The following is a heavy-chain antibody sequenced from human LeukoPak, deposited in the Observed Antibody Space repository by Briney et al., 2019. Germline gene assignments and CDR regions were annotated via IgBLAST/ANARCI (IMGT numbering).Heavy chain of an antibody. CDR1: GFTVSSNY. CDR3: ARDRFKANTYYYDSSSWFDP. J-gene: IGHJ5*02. D-gene: IGHD3-22*01. V-gene: IGHV3-66*01. CDR2: IYSGGST. Sequence: GGSLRLSCAASGFTVSSNYMSWVRQAPGKGLEWVSVIYSGGSTYYADSVKGRFTISRDNSKNTLYLQMNSLRAEDTAVYYCARDRFKANTYYYDSSSWFDPWGQGTLVTVSS.